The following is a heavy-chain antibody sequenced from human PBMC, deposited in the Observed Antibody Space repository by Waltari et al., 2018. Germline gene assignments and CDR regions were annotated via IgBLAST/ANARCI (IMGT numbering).Heavy chain of an antibody. CDR1: GYTFTGYY. Sequence: QVQLVQSGAEVKKPGASVKVSCKASGYTFTGYYMHWVRQAPGQGLEWMGRINPNSGGTNYAQKLKGRVTMTRDTSISTAYMELSRLRSDDTAVYYCASSSLRYFDWPLDHWGQGTLVTVSS. CDR2: INPNSGGT. CDR3: ASSSLRYFDWPLDH. J-gene: IGHJ4*02. V-gene: IGHV1-2*06. D-gene: IGHD3-9*01.